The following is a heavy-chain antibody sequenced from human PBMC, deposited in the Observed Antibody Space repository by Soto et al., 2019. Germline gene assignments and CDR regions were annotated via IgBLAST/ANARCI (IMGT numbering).Heavy chain of an antibody. Sequence: GGSLRLSCAASGFTFDDYAMHWVRQAPGKGLEWVSGISWNSGSIGYADSVKGRFTISRDNAKNSPYLQMNSLRAEDTALYYCAKGPHYGEARYYYYYYMDVWGKGTTVTVSS. CDR1: GFTFDDYA. D-gene: IGHD4-17*01. V-gene: IGHV3-9*01. CDR3: AKGPHYGEARYYYYYYMDV. CDR2: ISWNSGSI. J-gene: IGHJ6*03.